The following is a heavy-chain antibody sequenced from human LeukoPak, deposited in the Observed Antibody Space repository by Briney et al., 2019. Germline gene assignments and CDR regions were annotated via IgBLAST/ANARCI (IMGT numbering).Heavy chain of an antibody. CDR3: ARDPRSITSRRGDYYFGTDV. CDR1: GSTFSSYD. J-gene: IGHJ6*02. V-gene: IGHV3-13*01. CDR2: IGTSGDT. Sequence: PGPSLRPSCAPAGSTFSSYDMHWVRQSTRKGLEWVSCIGTSGDTLYPNSVKGRFTISTDNAKNSLYLQMNSLRAGDTGVYFCARDPRSITSRRGDYYFGTDVWGQGTAVTVSS. D-gene: IGHD1-14*01.